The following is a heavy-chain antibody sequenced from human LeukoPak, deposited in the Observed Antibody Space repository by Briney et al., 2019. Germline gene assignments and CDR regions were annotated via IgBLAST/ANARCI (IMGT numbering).Heavy chain of an antibody. D-gene: IGHD2-21*02. CDR1: GFTFKNYA. CDR2: LSSSGGST. J-gene: IGHJ6*03. V-gene: IGHV3-23*01. CDR3: AKGACTDTDCYDFASPYHFYYYMDV. Sequence: GGSLRLSCEASGFTFKNYAMAWVRQAPGKGLEWVSELSSSGGSTKYADSVKGRFTIYRDNSKSTVYLKMNSLRAEDTAVYYCAKGACTDTDCYDFASPYHFYYYMDVWGKGTTVTVSS.